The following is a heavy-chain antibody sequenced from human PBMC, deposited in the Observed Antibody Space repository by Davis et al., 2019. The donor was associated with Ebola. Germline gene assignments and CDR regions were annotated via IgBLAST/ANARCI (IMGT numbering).Heavy chain of an antibody. Sequence: SETLSLTCTVSGVSISGHYWSWIRQSPGMRLEWIGYIDYSGSTNYNPSLKSRVTLSEDTSKNQFSLKLSSVTAADTAVYYCARGPPIPAAFDIWGQGTMVTVSS. V-gene: IGHV4-59*11. J-gene: IGHJ3*02. CDR1: GVSISGHY. CDR2: IDYSGST. CDR3: ARGPPIPAAFDI.